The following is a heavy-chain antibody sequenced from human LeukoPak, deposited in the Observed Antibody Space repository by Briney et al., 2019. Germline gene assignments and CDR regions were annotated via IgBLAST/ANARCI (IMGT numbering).Heavy chain of an antibody. V-gene: IGHV4-4*07. CDR3: ARHLWFGELFQRSDWFDP. Sequence: PAETLSLTCTVSGGPISSYYWSWIRQPAGKGLEWIGRIYTSGSTNYNPSLKSQVTMSVDTSKNQFSLKLSSVTAADTAVYYCARHLWFGELFQRSDWFDPWGQGTLVTVSS. CDR1: GGPISSYY. J-gene: IGHJ5*02. D-gene: IGHD3-10*01. CDR2: IYTSGST.